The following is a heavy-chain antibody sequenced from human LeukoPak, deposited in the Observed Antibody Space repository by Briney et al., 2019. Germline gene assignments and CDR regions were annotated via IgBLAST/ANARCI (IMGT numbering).Heavy chain of an antibody. CDR3: ARSDILTGYLME. V-gene: IGHV2-5*01. CDR1: GFSLSTSGVG. D-gene: IGHD3-9*01. Sequence: SGPTLVIPTQTLTLTCTFSGFSLSTSGVGEGLVRQPPGKALEWLALIYWTDDKRYSPSLKSRLTISKDTPKNQVVLTITNMDPVDTATYYCARSDILTGYLMEWGQGTLVTVSS. J-gene: IGHJ4*02. CDR2: IYWTDDK.